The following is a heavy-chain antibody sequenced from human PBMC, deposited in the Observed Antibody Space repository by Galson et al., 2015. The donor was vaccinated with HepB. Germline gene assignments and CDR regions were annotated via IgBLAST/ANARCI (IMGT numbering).Heavy chain of an antibody. J-gene: IGHJ6*02. CDR2: ISGSGGST. Sequence: SLILSCAASGFTFSSYAMSWVRQAPGKGLEWVSAISGSGGSTYYADSVKGRFTISRDNSKNTLYLQMNSLRAEDTAVYYCAKDLEDSSSWYMRYYYYGMDVWGQGTTVTVSS. CDR3: AKDLEDSSSWYMRYYYYGMDV. D-gene: IGHD6-13*01. V-gene: IGHV3-23*01. CDR1: GFTFSSYA.